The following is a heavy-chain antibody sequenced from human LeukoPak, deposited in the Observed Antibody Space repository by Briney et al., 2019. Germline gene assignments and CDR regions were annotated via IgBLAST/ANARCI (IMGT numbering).Heavy chain of an antibody. Sequence: PAESLRLSCAASGFTFSTYCRLWVRQTPGEGLVWVSRINERGSITDYAHPVRDRFTISRSNAKNTLYLHMNSLRAEATAMYYCARDVAGAGSHWGHGTPVTVPS. V-gene: IGHV3-74*01. D-gene: IGHD6-19*01. J-gene: IGHJ4*01. CDR2: INERGSIT. CDR3: ARDVAGAGSH. CDR1: GFTFSTYC.